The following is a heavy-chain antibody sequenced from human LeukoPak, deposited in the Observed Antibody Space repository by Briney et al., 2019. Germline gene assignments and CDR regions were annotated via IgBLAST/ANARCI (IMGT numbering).Heavy chain of an antibody. J-gene: IGHJ6*03. CDR1: GYTLSDLA. D-gene: IGHD3-3*01. V-gene: IGHV1-69*05. Sequence: SVKVSCKVSGYTLSDLAMHWVRQAPGKGLEWMGGIIPIFGTANYAQKFQGRVTITTDESTSTAYMELSSLRSEDTAVYYCARARSGVDFWSGYNYYYYMDVWGKGTTVTVSS. CDR3: ARARSGVDFWSGYNYYYYMDV. CDR2: IIPIFGTA.